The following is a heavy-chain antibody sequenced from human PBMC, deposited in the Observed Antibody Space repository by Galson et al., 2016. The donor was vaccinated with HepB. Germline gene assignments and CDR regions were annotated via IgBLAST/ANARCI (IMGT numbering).Heavy chain of an antibody. Sequence: SVKVSCKASGYTFTSYDINWVRQATGQGLEWMGWMNPNSGNTGYAQKFQGRVTMTRNTSISTAYMELSSLRSEDTAVYYCATKYSSSAGRRYFQHWGQGTLVTVSS. CDR3: ATKYSSSAGRRYFQH. CDR2: MNPNSGNT. D-gene: IGHD6-6*01. J-gene: IGHJ1*01. CDR1: GYTFTSYD. V-gene: IGHV1-8*01.